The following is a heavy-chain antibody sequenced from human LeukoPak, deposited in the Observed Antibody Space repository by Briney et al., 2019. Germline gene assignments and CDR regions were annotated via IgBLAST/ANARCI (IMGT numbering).Heavy chain of an antibody. Sequence: KPSETLSLTCTVSGGSISSYYWSWIRQPAGKGLEWIGRIYTSGSTNYNPSLKSRVTMSVDTSKNQFSLKLSSVTAADTAMYYCASDHYYDSSGYAPFGYWGQGTLVTVSS. CDR2: IYTSGST. D-gene: IGHD3-22*01. V-gene: IGHV4-4*07. J-gene: IGHJ4*02. CDR1: GGSISSYY. CDR3: ASDHYYDSSGYAPFGY.